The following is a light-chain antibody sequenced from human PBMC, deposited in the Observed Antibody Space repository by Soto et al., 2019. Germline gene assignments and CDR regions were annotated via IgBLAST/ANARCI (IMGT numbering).Light chain of an antibody. CDR2: DVS. CDR3: SSYTSSSTLYV. V-gene: IGLV2-14*01. Sequence: QSALTQPASVSGSPGQSITISCTGTSSDVGGYNYVSWYQQHPGKAPKLMIYDVSNRPSGVSNRFSGSKSGNTASLTISGRQAEDEADYYCSSYTSSSTLYVLGTGTQLTVL. J-gene: IGLJ1*01. CDR1: SSDVGGYNY.